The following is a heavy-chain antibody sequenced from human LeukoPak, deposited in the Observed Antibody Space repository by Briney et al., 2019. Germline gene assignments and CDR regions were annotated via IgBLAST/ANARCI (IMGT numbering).Heavy chain of an antibody. J-gene: IGHJ4*02. CDR1: GFTFSSYE. CDR3: ARGSHRRYSSSWYSL. V-gene: IGHV3-48*03. Sequence: GGSLRLSCAASGFTFSSYEMNWVRQAPGKGLEWVSYISSSGSTIYYADSVKGRFTISRDNAKNSLYLQMNSLRAEDTAVYYCARGSHRRYSSSWYSLWGQGTLVTVSS. CDR2: ISSSGSTI. D-gene: IGHD6-13*01.